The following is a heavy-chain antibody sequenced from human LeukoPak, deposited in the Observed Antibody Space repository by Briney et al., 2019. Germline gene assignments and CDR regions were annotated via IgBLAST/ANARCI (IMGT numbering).Heavy chain of an antibody. CDR2: INWDGGST. CDR3: ARVVREGSYYDFWSGLDY. D-gene: IGHD3-3*01. CDR1: GFTFDDYG. Sequence: PGGSLRLSCAAAGFTFDDYGMGWVRHAPGKGLEWVSGINWDGGSTAYADSVKGRFTISRDNAKNSLYLQMNSLRAEDTALYYCARVVREGSYYDFWSGLDYWGQGTLVTVSS. J-gene: IGHJ4*02. V-gene: IGHV3-20*04.